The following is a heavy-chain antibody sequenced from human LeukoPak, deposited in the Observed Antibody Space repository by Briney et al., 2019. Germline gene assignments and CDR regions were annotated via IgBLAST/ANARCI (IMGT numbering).Heavy chain of an antibody. J-gene: IGHJ4*02. CDR2: ISYDGSDT. Sequence: GGSLRLSCAASGFTFSSYSMYWVRQAPGKGLEWVAIISYDGSDTYYADSVRGRFTISRDISKNTLYLQLTGLRAEDTAVYYCTRDHYSTSQNWGQGTLVTVSS. D-gene: IGHD2-2*01. CDR1: GFTFSSYS. V-gene: IGHV3-30-3*01. CDR3: TRDHYSTSQN.